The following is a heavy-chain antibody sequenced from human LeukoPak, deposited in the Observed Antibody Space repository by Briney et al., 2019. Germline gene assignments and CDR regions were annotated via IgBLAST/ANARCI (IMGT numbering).Heavy chain of an antibody. CDR2: ISGSGGST. D-gene: IGHD5-24*01. Sequence: GGSLRLSCAASGFTFSSYIMNWVRQAPGKGLGWVSAISGSGGSTYYADSVKGRFTISRDNSKNTLYLQMNSLRAEDTAVYYCAKAERPAPFDYWGQGTLVTVSS. CDR1: GFTFSSYI. CDR3: AKAERPAPFDY. V-gene: IGHV3-23*01. J-gene: IGHJ4*02.